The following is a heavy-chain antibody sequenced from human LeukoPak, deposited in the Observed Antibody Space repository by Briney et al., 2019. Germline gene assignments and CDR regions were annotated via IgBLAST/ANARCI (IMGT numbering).Heavy chain of an antibody. V-gene: IGHV1-18*01. CDR2: ISAYNGDT. J-gene: IGHJ4*02. CDR1: RYTFTSYG. Sequence: AAVKVSCKASRYTFTSYGISWVRRAPGQGLEWMGWISAYNGDTNYAQKLQGRVTMTTDTSTSPAYMELRSLRSDDTAVYYCARASYGEKDFHYWGQGTLVTVSS. D-gene: IGHD1-26*01. CDR3: ARASYGEKDFHY.